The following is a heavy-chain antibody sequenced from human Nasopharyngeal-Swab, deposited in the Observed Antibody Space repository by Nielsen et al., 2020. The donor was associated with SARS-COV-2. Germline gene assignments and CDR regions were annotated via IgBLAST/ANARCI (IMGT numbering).Heavy chain of an antibody. D-gene: IGHD2-2*01. J-gene: IGHJ4*02. CDR3: ARESTAIDY. Sequence: SETLSLTCTVSGYSISSGYYWGWIRQPPGKGLEWIGSIYHSGSTYYNPSLKSRVTISVDTSKNQFSLKLSSVTAADTAVYYCARESTAIDYWGQGTLVTVSS. CDR1: GYSISSGYY. CDR2: IYHSGST. V-gene: IGHV4-38-2*02.